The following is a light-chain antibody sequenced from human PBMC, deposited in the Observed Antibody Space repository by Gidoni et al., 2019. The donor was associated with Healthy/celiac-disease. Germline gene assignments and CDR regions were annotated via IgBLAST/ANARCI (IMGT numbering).Light chain of an antibody. J-gene: IGLJ1*01. CDR1: SSDVGGYNY. CDR3: SSYTSSSPRV. V-gene: IGLV2-14*01. CDR2: EVS. Sequence: QAALTQPASVSGSPGQAITLSCTGTSSDVGGYNYVSWYQQHPGNAPKLMIYEVSNRPSGVSNRFSGSKSGNTASLTISGLQAEDEADYYCSSYTSSSPRVFGTVTKVTVL.